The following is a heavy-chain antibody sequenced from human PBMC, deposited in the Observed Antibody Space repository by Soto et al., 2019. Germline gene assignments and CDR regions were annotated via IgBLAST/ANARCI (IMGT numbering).Heavy chain of an antibody. Sequence: QVQLQESGPGLVKPSQTLSLTCTVSGGSISSGGYYWSWIRQHPGKGLEWIGYIYYSGSTYYNPELKSRVTISVDTSKYQFSLKLSSVTAADTAVYYCAREDGTKTRPNNWFDPWGQGTLVTVSS. V-gene: IGHV4-31*03. CDR1: GGSISSGGYY. CDR2: IYYSGST. J-gene: IGHJ5*02. CDR3: AREDGTKTRPNNWFDP. D-gene: IGHD1-1*01.